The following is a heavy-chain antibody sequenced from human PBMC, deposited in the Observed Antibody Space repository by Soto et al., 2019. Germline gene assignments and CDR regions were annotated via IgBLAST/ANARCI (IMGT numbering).Heavy chain of an antibody. CDR2: ISAYNGDT. Sequence: QDQLVQSGGEVKKPGASVKVSCKASGYSFTNYGITWVRQAPGQGFEWMGWISAYNGDTNYAQKLQGRVTMTTHASTSTDYLELRSLRSDDTAVYYCARDRGVAPPVAGNTHYYYHMDVWGKGTTVTVSS. D-gene: IGHD6-19*01. V-gene: IGHV1-18*01. J-gene: IGHJ6*03. CDR3: ARDRGVAPPVAGNTHYYYHMDV. CDR1: GYSFTNYG.